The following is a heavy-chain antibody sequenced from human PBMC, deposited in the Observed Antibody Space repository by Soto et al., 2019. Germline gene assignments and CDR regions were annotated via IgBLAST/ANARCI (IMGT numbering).Heavy chain of an antibody. V-gene: IGHV4-39*01. D-gene: IGHD4-17*01. CDR2: IYYSGST. Sequence: SETLSLTCTVSGGSISSSSYYWGWIRQPPGKGLEWIGSIYYSGSTYYNPSLKSRVTISVDTSKNQFSLKLSSVTAADTAVYYCARLRSDYGDYKTYYYYYMDVWGKGTTVTVSS. J-gene: IGHJ6*03. CDR3: ARLRSDYGDYKTYYYYYMDV. CDR1: GGSISSSSYY.